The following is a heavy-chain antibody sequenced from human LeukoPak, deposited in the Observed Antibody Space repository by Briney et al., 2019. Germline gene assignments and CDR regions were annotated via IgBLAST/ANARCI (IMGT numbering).Heavy chain of an antibody. D-gene: IGHD5-12*01. J-gene: IGHJ3*02. Sequence: PGGSLRLSCAASGFTFSTYWMSWVRQAPGKGLEWVANIKQDGSEKYYVDSVKGRFTISRDNAKNSLYLQMNNLRAEDTAVYYCAKDTGRSMLRSNAFDIWGQGTMVTVSS. CDR1: GFTFSTYW. CDR2: IKQDGSEK. V-gene: IGHV3-7*01. CDR3: AKDTGRSMLRSNAFDI.